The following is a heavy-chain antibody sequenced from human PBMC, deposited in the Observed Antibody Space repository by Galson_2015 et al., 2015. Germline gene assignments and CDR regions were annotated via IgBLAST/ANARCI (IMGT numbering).Heavy chain of an antibody. CDR2: ISYDGSNK. CDR1: GFTFSSYG. V-gene: IGHV3-30*18. J-gene: IGHJ4*02. CDR3: AKTARADPLGSHFDY. Sequence: SLRLSCAASGFTFSSYGMHWVRQAPGKGLEWVAVISYDGSNKYYADSVKGRFTISRDNSKNTLYLQMNSLSAEDTAVYYCAKTARADPLGSHFDYSGQGTLVTVSS.